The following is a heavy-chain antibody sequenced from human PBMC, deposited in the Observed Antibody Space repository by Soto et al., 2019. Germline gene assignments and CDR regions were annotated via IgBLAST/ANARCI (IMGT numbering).Heavy chain of an antibody. CDR3: ARGRRVATLNFDY. D-gene: IGHD5-12*01. V-gene: IGHV4-59*08. Sequence: SETLSLTCTVSGGSISSYYWSWIRQPPGKGLEWIGYIYYSGSTNYNPSLKSRVTISVDTSKNQFSLKLSSVTAADTAVYYCARGRRVATLNFDYWGQGTLVTVSS. CDR1: GGSISSYY. CDR2: IYYSGST. J-gene: IGHJ4*02.